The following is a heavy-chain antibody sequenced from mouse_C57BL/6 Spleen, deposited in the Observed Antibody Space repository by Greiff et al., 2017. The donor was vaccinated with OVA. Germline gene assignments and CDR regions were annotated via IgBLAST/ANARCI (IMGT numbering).Heavy chain of an antibody. V-gene: IGHV1-81*01. CDR3: ARDYYGSWAWFAY. J-gene: IGHJ3*01. CDR2: IYPRSGNT. Sequence: QVQLQQSGAELARPGASVKLSCKASGYTFTSYGISWVKQRTGQGLEWIGEIYPRSGNTYYNEKFKGKATLTADKSSSTAYMELRSLTSEDSAVYFCARDYYGSWAWFAYWGQGTLVTVSA. CDR1: GYTFTSYG. D-gene: IGHD1-1*01.